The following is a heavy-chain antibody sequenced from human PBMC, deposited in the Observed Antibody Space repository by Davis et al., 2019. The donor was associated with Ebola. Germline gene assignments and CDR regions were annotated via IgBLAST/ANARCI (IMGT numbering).Heavy chain of an antibody. D-gene: IGHD3-10*01. CDR1: GFTFSSYS. Sequence: PGGSLRLSCAASGFTFSSYSMNWVRQAPGKGLEWVSSISSSSSYTYYADSVKGRFTISRDNAKNSLYLQMNSLRAEDTAVYYCARDPGEIYDYWGQGTLVTVSS. CDR2: ISSSSSYT. V-gene: IGHV3-21*01. J-gene: IGHJ4*02. CDR3: ARDPGEIYDY.